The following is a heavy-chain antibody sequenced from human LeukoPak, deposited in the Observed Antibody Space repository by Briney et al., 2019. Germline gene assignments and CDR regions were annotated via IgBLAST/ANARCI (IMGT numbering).Heavy chain of an antibody. CDR2: HYHSWGT. CDR1: GGSISSSNW. Sequence: SETLSVICAVSGGSISSSNWWGWVRPPPGKGLEWIGVHYHSWGTNYHPSLKGRVTISVDKSMNQFSLKLSSVTAPDTAVYYCAIIVVVPADAPPADAFDIWGQGTMVTVSS. V-gene: IGHV4-4*02. D-gene: IGHD2-2*01. CDR3: AIIVVVPADAPPADAFDI. J-gene: IGHJ3*02.